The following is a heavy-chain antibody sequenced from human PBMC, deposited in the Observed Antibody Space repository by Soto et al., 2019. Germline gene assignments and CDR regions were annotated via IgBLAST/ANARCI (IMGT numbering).Heavy chain of an antibody. D-gene: IGHD3-22*01. J-gene: IGHJ4*02. CDR2: ISYDGSNK. CDR3: AKDTYYHDSSGYYIFDY. CDR1: GFTFRTYA. Sequence: GGSLRLSCAASGFTFRTYAMDWVRQAPGKGLEWVALISYDGSNKYYADSVKGRFTISRDNSKNTLYLQMNSLRAEDTALYYCAKDTYYHDSSGYYIFDYWGQGTLVTVSS. V-gene: IGHV3-30-3*01.